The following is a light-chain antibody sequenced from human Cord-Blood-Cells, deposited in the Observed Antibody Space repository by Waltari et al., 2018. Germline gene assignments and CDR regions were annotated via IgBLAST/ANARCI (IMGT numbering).Light chain of an antibody. Sequence: QSALTQHASVSGSPGQPITISCTGTSSDVGSYNLVSWYPQHPGKAPKLMIYEVSKRPSGVSNRFSGSKSGNTASLTISGLQAEDEADYYCCSYAGSSTFYVFGTGTKVTVL. CDR1: SSDVGSYNL. CDR2: EVS. V-gene: IGLV2-23*02. CDR3: CSYAGSSTFYV. J-gene: IGLJ1*01.